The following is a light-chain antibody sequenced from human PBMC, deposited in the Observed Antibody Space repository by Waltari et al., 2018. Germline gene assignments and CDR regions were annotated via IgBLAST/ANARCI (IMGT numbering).Light chain of an antibody. CDR1: QTISGSW. CDR3: QQYDGSSVT. CDR2: GAS. J-gene: IGKJ4*01. Sequence: EIVLTQSQGSLSLSPGERAPLSCRASQTISGSWLTWYQQKPGQAPRLLIYGASSRATAIPDRFSGSGSGTDFTLTISRLEPEDFAVYYCQQYDGSSVTFGGGTKVEIK. V-gene: IGKV3-20*01.